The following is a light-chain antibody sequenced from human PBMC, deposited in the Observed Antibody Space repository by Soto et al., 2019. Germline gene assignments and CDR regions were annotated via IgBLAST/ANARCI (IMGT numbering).Light chain of an antibody. CDR1: SSNIGAGYD. CDR3: QSYDSILSGSG. J-gene: IGLJ1*01. V-gene: IGLV1-40*01. CDR2: GNS. Sequence: SVLTQPPSVSGAPGQRVTISCTGSSSNIGAGYDVHWYQQLPGTAPKLLIYGNSNRPSGVPDRFSGSKSGTSASLAITGLQAEDEADYYCQSYDSILSGSGFGTGTKVTVL.